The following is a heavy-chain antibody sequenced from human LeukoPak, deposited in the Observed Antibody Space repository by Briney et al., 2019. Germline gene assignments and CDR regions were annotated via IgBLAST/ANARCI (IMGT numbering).Heavy chain of an antibody. CDR3: ARVYSSSRGSYYYYMDV. Sequence: PSETLSLTCTVSGGSISSYYWSWLRQPAGKGLEWIGRIYTSGSTNYNPSLKSRVTISVDKSKNQFSLKLSSVTAADTAVYYCARVYSSSRGSYYYYMDVWGKGTTVTVSS. CDR1: GGSISSYY. D-gene: IGHD6-13*01. J-gene: IGHJ6*03. V-gene: IGHV4-4*07. CDR2: IYTSGST.